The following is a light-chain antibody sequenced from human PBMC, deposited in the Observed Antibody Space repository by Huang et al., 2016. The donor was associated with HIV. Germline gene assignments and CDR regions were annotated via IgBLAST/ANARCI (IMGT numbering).Light chain of an antibody. Sequence: EIVLTQSPATLSLSPGERATLSCGDSQSVSSHYLAWYQQKTGLAPRLLIYDASSRATGIPDRFSGSGSGTDFTLTISRLEPEDFAVYYCQKYGSSPTFGGGTKVEIK. CDR1: QSVSSHY. J-gene: IGKJ4*01. V-gene: IGKV3D-20*01. CDR3: QKYGSSPT. CDR2: DAS.